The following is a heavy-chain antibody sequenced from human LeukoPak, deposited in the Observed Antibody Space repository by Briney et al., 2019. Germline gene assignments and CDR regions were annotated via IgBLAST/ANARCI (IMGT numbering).Heavy chain of an antibody. D-gene: IGHD5-12*01. V-gene: IGHV3-9*01. J-gene: IGHJ5*02. Sequence: PGRSLRLSCAASGFIFDDYAMHWVRQAPGKGLEWVSGISWDSGSRGYADSVKGRFAISRDNAQNSLYLQMNSLRAEDTALYYCVKDVDHSGYVGWFDPWGQGTLVTVSS. CDR1: GFIFDDYA. CDR3: VKDVDHSGYVGWFDP. CDR2: ISWDSGSR.